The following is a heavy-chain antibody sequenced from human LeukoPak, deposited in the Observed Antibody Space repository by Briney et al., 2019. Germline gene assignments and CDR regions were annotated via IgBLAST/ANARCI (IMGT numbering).Heavy chain of an antibody. CDR1: GGSISSYY. D-gene: IGHD1-26*01. J-gene: IGHJ5*02. CDR2: IYTSGST. Sequence: SGTLSLTCTVSGGSISSYYWSWIRQPPGKGLEWIWYIYTSGSTNYNPSLKSRVTISVETSKNQFSLKLSSVTAADTAVYYCARAELLNWFDPWGQGTLVTVSS. CDR3: ARAELLNWFDP. V-gene: IGHV4-4*09.